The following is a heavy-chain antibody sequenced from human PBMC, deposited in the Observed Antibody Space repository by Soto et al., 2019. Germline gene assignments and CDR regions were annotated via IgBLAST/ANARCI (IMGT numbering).Heavy chain of an antibody. CDR3: ARGTMITFGGVIVQPVDV. V-gene: IGHV4-30-4*01. Sequence: QVQLQESGPGLVKPSQTLSLTCTVSGGSISSGDYYWSWIRQPPGKGLEGIGYIYYSGSPYYNPXXNSRVTISVDXXKXQXYLKLSSVTAADPAVYYCARGTMITFGGVIVQPVDVWGQGTTVTVSS. J-gene: IGHJ6*02. CDR1: GGSISSGDYY. D-gene: IGHD3-16*02. CDR2: IYYSGSP.